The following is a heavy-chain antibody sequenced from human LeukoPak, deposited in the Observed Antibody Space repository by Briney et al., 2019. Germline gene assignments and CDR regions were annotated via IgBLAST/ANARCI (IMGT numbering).Heavy chain of an antibody. CDR3: ARWDTGSYYGLGD. V-gene: IGHV3-7*01. D-gene: IGHD1-26*01. J-gene: IGHJ4*02. CDR2: IKQDGSER. CDR1: GFTSGNYW. Sequence: GGSLRLSCAASGFTSGNYWMSWVRQAPGKGLEWVANIKQDGSERYYADSVKGRFTISRDNAKNSLYLQMNSLRADDTAVYYCARWDTGSYYGLGDWGQGTLVTVSS.